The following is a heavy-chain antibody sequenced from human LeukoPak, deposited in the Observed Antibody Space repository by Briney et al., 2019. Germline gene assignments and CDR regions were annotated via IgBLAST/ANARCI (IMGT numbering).Heavy chain of an antibody. Sequence: ASETLSLTCAVYGGSITGYYWSWIRQTPGRGLEWVREIHCTGATSYNPSLKSRATISTDTSKNQFSLRLSSVTAADTAVYYCARGNILTGYCFDFWGQGALVTVSS. CDR2: IHCTGAT. J-gene: IGHJ4*02. CDR3: ARGNILTGYCFDF. D-gene: IGHD3-9*01. CDR1: GGSITGYY. V-gene: IGHV4-34*01.